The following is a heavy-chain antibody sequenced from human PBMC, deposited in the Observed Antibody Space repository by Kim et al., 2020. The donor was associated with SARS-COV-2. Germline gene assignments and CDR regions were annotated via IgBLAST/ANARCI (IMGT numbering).Heavy chain of an antibody. CDR3: ARYRRDFGTY. CDR1: GGSISMNDYF. D-gene: IGHD4-17*01. J-gene: IGHJ4*02. V-gene: IGHV4-39*01. Sequence: SETLSLTCSVSGGSISMNDYFWGWIRQPPGKGLEWIGSIYYSGTTSYSPSLKSRVTISVDTSKNQFSLNLTSVSAPDTAVYYCARYRRDFGTYWGQGALVTVSS. CDR2: IYYSGTT.